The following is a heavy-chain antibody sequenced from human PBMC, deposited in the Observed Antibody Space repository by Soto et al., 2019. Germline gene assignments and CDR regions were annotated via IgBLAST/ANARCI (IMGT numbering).Heavy chain of an antibody. CDR1: GGSITSINW. Sequence: QVHLQESGPGLIEPSGTLSLTCAVSGGSITSINWWSWARQTPRKGLEWIGEVQHSGSTRYNPSLKSRVTLSVDESKNQFSLKVNSVTAADTAVYYCARNQGHYYGSGPHDGLDVWGQGTIVTVSS. CDR2: VQHSGST. J-gene: IGHJ3*01. CDR3: ARNQGHYYGSGPHDGLDV. D-gene: IGHD3-10*01. V-gene: IGHV4-4*02.